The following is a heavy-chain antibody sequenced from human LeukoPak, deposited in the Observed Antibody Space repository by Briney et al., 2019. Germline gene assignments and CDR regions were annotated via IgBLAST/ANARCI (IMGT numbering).Heavy chain of an antibody. CDR3: ASYSSSLEYFHP. J-gene: IGHJ1*01. Sequence: PSETLSLTCTVSGGSIRGYYWSWIRQPPGKGLEWIGYIYYSGSTNYNPSLKSRVAISVDTSKNQFSLKLSPVTAADTAVYYCASYSSSLEYFHPWGQGTLVTVSS. D-gene: IGHD6-13*01. CDR1: GGSIRGYY. V-gene: IGHV4-59*01. CDR2: IYYSGST.